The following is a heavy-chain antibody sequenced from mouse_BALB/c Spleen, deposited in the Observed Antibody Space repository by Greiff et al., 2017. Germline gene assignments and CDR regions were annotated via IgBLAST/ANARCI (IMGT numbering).Heavy chain of an antibody. CDR3: ARWAGYYFDY. V-gene: IGHV5-17*02. CDR2: ISSGSSTI. J-gene: IGHJ2*01. CDR1: GFTFSSFG. Sequence: EVMLVESGGGLVQPGGSRKLSCAASGFTFSSFGMHWVRQAPEKGLEWVAYISSGSSTIYYADTVKGRFTISSDNPKNTLFLQMTSLRSEDTAMYYCARWAGYYFDYWGQGTTLTVSS.